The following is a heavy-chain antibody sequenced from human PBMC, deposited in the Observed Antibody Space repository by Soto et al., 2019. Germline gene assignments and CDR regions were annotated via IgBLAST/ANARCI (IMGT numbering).Heavy chain of an antibody. CDR2: ISGSGDST. J-gene: IGHJ4*02. CDR3: AGQRYISMIVVVDY. Sequence: GGSLRLSCAASGFTSSNYAMGWVRQAPGKGLEWVSGISGSGDSTYYADSVKGRFTVSRDNSKNTLVLQMNSLRAEDTAVYFCAGQRYISMIVVVDYWGQGTLVTVSS. V-gene: IGHV3-23*01. D-gene: IGHD3-22*01. CDR1: GFTSSNYA.